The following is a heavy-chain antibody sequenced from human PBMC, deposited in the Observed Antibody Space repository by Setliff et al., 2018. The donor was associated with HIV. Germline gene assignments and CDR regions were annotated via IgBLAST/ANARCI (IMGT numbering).Heavy chain of an antibody. CDR1: GYTFISYG. J-gene: IGHJ3*02. V-gene: IGHV1-18*01. Sequence: ASVKVSCKASGYTFISYGISWVRQAPGQGLEWMGWISAYNGNTNYAQKLQGRVTMTTDTSTSTAYMELRSLRSDDTAVYYCARASNPRRSWYSGDAFDIWGKGTMVTVSS. CDR2: ISAYNGNT. D-gene: IGHD6-13*01. CDR3: ARASNPRRSWYSGDAFDI.